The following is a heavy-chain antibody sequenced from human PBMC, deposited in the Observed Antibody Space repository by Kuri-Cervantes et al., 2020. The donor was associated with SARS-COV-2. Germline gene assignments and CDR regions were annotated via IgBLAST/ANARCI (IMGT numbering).Heavy chain of an antibody. CDR2: INTNTGNP. CDR1: GYTFSSYG. D-gene: IGHD3-3*01. V-gene: IGHV7-4-1*02. Sequence: ASVKVSCKASGYTFSSYGISWVRQAPGQGLEWMGWINTNTGNPTYAQGFTGRFVFSLDTSVSTAYLQISSLKAEDTAVYYCARDHDFWSGYYYYYYMDVWGKGTMVTVSS. J-gene: IGHJ6*03. CDR3: ARDHDFWSGYYYYYYMDV.